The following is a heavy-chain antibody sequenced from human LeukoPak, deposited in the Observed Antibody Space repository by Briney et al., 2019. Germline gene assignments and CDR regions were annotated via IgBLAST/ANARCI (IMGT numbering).Heavy chain of an antibody. D-gene: IGHD6-13*01. Sequence: GGSLRLSCAASGFTFSSYGMHWVRQAPGKGLEWVAVISYDGSNKYYADSVKGRFTISIDNSKNTLYLQMNSLRAEDTAVYYCAKSSGYSTTGRDFDSWGRGTLVTVSS. J-gene: IGHJ4*02. V-gene: IGHV3-30*18. CDR3: AKSSGYSTTGRDFDS. CDR2: ISYDGSNK. CDR1: GFTFSSYG.